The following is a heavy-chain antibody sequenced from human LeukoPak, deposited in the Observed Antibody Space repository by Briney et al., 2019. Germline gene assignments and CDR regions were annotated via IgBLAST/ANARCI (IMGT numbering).Heavy chain of an antibody. CDR2: IYPDDSDT. Sequence: GESLKISCEASGYSFTSYWIGWVRQMPGKGLEWMGTIYPDDSDTRYGLSFQGQVSISADKSISTAYLQWSSLEASDTAMYYCARGSRNRGWWYWYFDLWGHGTLVSVSS. CDR1: GYSFTSYW. J-gene: IGHJ2*01. V-gene: IGHV5-51*01. CDR3: ARGSRNRGWWYWYFDL. D-gene: IGHD6-19*01.